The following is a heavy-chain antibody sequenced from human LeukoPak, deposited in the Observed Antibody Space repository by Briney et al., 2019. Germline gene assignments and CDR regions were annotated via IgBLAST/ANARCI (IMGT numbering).Heavy chain of an antibody. CDR1: GFTFSSYS. J-gene: IGHJ3*02. CDR3: ARVGAVGATLDAFDI. CDR2: ISSSSSSI. D-gene: IGHD1-26*01. V-gene: IGHV3-21*01. Sequence: GGSLRLSCAASGFTFSSYSMNWVRQAPGKGLEWVSSISSSSSSIYYADSVKGRFTISRDNAKNSLYLQMNSLSAEDTAVYYCARVGAVGATLDAFDIWSQGTMVTVSS.